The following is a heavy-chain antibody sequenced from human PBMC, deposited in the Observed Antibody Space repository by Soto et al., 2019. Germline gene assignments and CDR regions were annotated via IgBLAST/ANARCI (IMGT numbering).Heavy chain of an antibody. CDR2: ISSSGSTI. Sequence: EVQLVESGGGLVQPGGSLRLSCAASGFTFSSYEMNWVRQAPGKGLEWVSYISSSGSTIYYADSVKGRFTISRDNAKNSLYLQMNSLRAEDTAVYYCARQRKVAARPAYFDYWGHVALGSVSS. D-gene: IGHD6-6*01. V-gene: IGHV3-48*03. J-gene: IGHJ4*01. CDR3: ARQRKVAARPAYFDY. CDR1: GFTFSSYE.